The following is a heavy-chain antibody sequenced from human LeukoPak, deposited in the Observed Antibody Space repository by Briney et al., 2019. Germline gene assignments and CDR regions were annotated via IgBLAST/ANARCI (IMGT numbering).Heavy chain of an antibody. D-gene: IGHD4-17*01. Sequence: GGSLRLSCAASGFTFSRFAMSWVRRAPGKGLEWVSAISGSGSDTYYADSVKGRFTVSRDNSKNTLYLQMNSLRAEDTALYYCAKDRYGDYSFEYWGQGTLVTVSS. CDR3: AKDRYGDYSFEY. CDR1: GFTFSRFA. CDR2: ISGSGSDT. V-gene: IGHV3-23*01. J-gene: IGHJ4*02.